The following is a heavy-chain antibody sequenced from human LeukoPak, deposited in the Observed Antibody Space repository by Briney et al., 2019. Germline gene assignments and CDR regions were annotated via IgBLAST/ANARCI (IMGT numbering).Heavy chain of an antibody. Sequence: SETLSLTCAIYGGSFSGHYWSWIRQPPGKGLERIWEINHRGSINYNPSLKSRVTISVDTSRNSFSLELSSVTAADTAVYYCARVGYCGGDCYPFDYWGQGTLTTISS. CDR1: GGSFSGHY. D-gene: IGHD2-21*02. V-gene: IGHV4-34*01. J-gene: IGHJ4*02. CDR3: ARVGYCGGDCYPFDY. CDR2: INHRGSI.